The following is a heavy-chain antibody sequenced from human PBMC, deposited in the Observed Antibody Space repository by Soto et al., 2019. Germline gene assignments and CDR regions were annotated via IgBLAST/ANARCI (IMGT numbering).Heavy chain of an antibody. V-gene: IGHV4-31*03. CDR2: IYQSGTG. CDR3: ARARDQCCRQFYY. J-gene: IGHJ4*02. Sequence: QVQLQVSGPGLVKPSQTLSLTCSVSGTSLRSGGNYWSWIRQHPVKGLEWSGRIYQSGTGYSNPPLQSRVTISVDSSKSQFYLMLDFVTAPDTAVYYCARARDQCCRQFYYWGRGFLFTVSS. D-gene: IGHD2-8*01. CDR1: GTSLRSGGNY.